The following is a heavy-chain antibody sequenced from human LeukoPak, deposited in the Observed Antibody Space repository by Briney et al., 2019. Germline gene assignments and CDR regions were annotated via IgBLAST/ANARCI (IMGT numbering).Heavy chain of an antibody. CDR3: ARNGRVRRVVKDLFEY. J-gene: IGHJ4*02. D-gene: IGHD3-10*01. CDR1: GYTFTSYG. V-gene: IGHV1-18*01. CDR2: ISAYNGNT. Sequence: ASVKVSCKASGYTFTSYGISWVRQAPGQGLEWMGWISAYNGNTNYAQKLQGRVTITKDTSTGTAYMDLRNLRTDDTAMYYCARNGRVRRVVKDLFEYWGKGTLVAVSS.